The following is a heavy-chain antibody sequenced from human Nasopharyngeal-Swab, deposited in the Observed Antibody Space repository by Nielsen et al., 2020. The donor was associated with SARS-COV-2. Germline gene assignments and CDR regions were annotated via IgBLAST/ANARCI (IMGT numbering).Heavy chain of an antibody. J-gene: IGHJ6*02. Sequence: ETLSLTCAASGFTFSNFRMNWVRQAPGKGLEWVSCISSNSDTKYYADSVKGRFTISRDNAKNSLYLQMNSLRAEDTAVYYCARETRGVNYYYYGLDVWGQGTTVTVSS. CDR1: GFTFSNFR. D-gene: IGHD2-21*01. CDR3: ARETRGVNYYYYGLDV. CDR2: ISSNSDTK. V-gene: IGHV3-48*01.